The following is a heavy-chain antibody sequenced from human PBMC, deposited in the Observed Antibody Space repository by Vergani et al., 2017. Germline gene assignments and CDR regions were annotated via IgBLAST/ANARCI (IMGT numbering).Heavy chain of an antibody. CDR1: GFTFSSYS. D-gene: IGHD3-10*01. V-gene: IGHV3-21*01. Sequence: EVQLVESGGGLVKRGGSLRLSCAASGFTFSSYSMNWVRQATGKGLEWVSSISSSSSYIHYSDSLKGRFTISRDNDKSLLYLQMNSLRAEDTGVYYCARDRYYLGTRSYPYFYYYGLDVWDQGTAVTVSS. CDR3: ARDRYYLGTRSYPYFYYYGLDV. CDR2: ISSSSSYI. J-gene: IGHJ6*02.